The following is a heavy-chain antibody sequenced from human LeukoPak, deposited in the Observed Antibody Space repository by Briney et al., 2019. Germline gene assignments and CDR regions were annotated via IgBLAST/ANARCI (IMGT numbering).Heavy chain of an antibody. V-gene: IGHV3-23*01. J-gene: IGHJ4*02. CDR1: GFTFSSYA. CDR2: ISGSGGST. Sequence: SGGSLRLSCAASGFTFSSYAMSWVRQAPGKGLELVSAISGSGGSTYYADPVKGRFTISRDNSKNTLYLQMNSLRAEDTAVYYCARVLYYYDSRGYRQFDYWGQGTLVTVSS. CDR3: ARVLYYYDSRGYRQFDY. D-gene: IGHD3-22*01.